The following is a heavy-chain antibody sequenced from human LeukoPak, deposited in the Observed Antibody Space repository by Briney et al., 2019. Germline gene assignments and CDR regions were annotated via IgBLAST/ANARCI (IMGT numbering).Heavy chain of an antibody. CDR1: GSSISSGYS. CDR3: ARDYGASEPNNWFDP. Sequence: SETLSPTGTVSGSSISSGYSGGCIRQPPGKGLEWIGSIYHSGRTFYNPSLKSRVTTSVDTSKNQFSLKLTSVTAPDTAVYYCARDYGASEPNNWFDPWGEGTLVTVSS. V-gene: IGHV4-38-2*02. CDR2: IYHSGRT. J-gene: IGHJ5*02. D-gene: IGHD4-17*01.